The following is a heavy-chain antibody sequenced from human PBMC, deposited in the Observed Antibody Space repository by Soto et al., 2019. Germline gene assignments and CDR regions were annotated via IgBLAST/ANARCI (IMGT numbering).Heavy chain of an antibody. J-gene: IGHJ4*02. V-gene: IGHV4-31*03. CDR3: ARETGGRDSSSWYYFDY. CDR2: IYYSGST. Sequence: PSETLSLTCTVSGGSISSGGYYWSWIRQHPGKGLEWIGYIYYSGSTYYNPSLKSRVTISVDTSKNQFSLKLSSVTAADTAVYYCARETGGRDSSSWYYFDYWGQGTLVTVS. CDR1: GGSISSGGYY. D-gene: IGHD6-13*01.